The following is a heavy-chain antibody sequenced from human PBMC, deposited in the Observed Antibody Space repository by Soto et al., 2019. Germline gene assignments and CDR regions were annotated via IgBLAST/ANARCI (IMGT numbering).Heavy chain of an antibody. CDR3: ARDRGITIFGVVKGWFDP. J-gene: IGHJ5*02. CDR1: GDSISSYY. D-gene: IGHD3-3*01. CDR2: VYYSGST. Sequence: QVQLQESGPGLVKPSETLSLTCTVSGDSISSYYWSWIRQPPGKGLEWIGYVYYSGSTNYNPSLKSRLTMSTDTSKNQLSLKLNSVTAADTAVYYCARDRGITIFGVVKGWFDPWGQGTLVTVSS. V-gene: IGHV4-59*01.